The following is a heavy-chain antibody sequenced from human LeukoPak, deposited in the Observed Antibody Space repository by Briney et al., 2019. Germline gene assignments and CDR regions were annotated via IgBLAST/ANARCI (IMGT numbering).Heavy chain of an antibody. CDR3: ARGAVAAAGTNYFDC. D-gene: IGHD6-13*01. V-gene: IGHV4-34*01. CDR1: GGPFSGYY. Sequence: SETLSLTCAVYGGPFSGYYWSWIRQPPGKGLEWIGEIIYSGNTNYNPSLKSRVTVSVDTSKNQFSLKVSSVTAADTAIYYCARGAVAAAGTNYFDCWGQGTLVTVSS. J-gene: IGHJ4*02. CDR2: IIYSGNT.